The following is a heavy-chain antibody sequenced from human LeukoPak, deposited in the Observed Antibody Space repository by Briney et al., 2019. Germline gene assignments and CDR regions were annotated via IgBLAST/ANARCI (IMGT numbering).Heavy chain of an antibody. Sequence: GASVKVSCKTSGYTFTSYHINWVRQATGQGLEWMGWMNPYSGDRGYAQKFQGRDSITSDTSISTAYLELSSLRSDDTAVYFCARTTSLTASGYDYWGQGTLVTVSS. CDR2: MNPYSGDR. CDR3: ARTTSLTASGYDY. J-gene: IGHJ4*02. CDR1: GYTFTSYH. V-gene: IGHV1-8*03. D-gene: IGHD4-17*01.